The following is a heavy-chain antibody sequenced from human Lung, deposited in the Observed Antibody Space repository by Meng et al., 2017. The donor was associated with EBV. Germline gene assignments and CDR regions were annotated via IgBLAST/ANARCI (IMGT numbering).Heavy chain of an antibody. V-gene: IGHV4-31*03. D-gene: IGHD4-11*01. CDR3: AATVNDGYFDY. CDR2: IYYSGST. CDR1: GGSISSGGYY. Sequence: QGQLQEWGPGLVKPSQTLSLTCTVSGGSISSGGYYWSWIRQHPGKGLEWIGYIYYSGSTYYNPSLKSRVTISVDTSKNQFSLKLSSVTAADTAVYYCAATVNDGYFDYWGQGTLVTVSS. J-gene: IGHJ4*02.